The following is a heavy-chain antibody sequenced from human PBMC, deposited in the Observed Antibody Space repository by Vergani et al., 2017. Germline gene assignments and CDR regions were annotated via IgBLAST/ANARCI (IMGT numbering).Heavy chain of an antibody. D-gene: IGHD2-21*02. CDR3: ARDCGGDCYSAFDY. CDR2: INTNTGNP. V-gene: IGHV7-4-1*02. Sequence: QVQLMESGAQVKKPGASVRVSCEASGYSFIDYYIHWIRQAPGQGLEWMGWINTNTGNPTYAQGFTGRFVFSLDTSVSTAYLQISSLKAEDTAVYYCARDCGGDCYSAFDYWGQGTLVTVSS. J-gene: IGHJ4*02. CDR1: GYSFIDYY.